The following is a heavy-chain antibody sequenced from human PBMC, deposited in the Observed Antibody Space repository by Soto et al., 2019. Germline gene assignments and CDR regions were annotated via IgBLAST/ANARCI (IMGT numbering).Heavy chain of an antibody. D-gene: IGHD6-19*01. CDR3: AKVDGGWYPTYDY. CDR1: GFTFSSYG. Sequence: ESGGGVVQPGRSLRLSCAASGFTFSSYGMHWVRQAPGKGLEWVAVISYDGSNKYYADSVKGRFTISRDNSKNTLYLQMNSLRAEDTAVYYCAKVDGGWYPTYDYWGQGTLVTVSS. V-gene: IGHV3-30*18. CDR2: ISYDGSNK. J-gene: IGHJ4*02.